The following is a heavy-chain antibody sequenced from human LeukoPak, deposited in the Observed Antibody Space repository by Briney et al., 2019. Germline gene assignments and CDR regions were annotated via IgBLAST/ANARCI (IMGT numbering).Heavy chain of an antibody. Sequence: KPSQTLSLTCTVFGGSISSGGYYWSWIRQHTGKRLEWIGYIYYSGSTYYNPSLKSRVTISVDTSKNQFSLKLSSVTAADTAVYYCARDGPRDAFDIWGQGTMVTVSS. CDR1: GGSISSGGYY. CDR2: IYYSGST. CDR3: ARDGPRDAFDI. V-gene: IGHV4-31*03. J-gene: IGHJ3*02.